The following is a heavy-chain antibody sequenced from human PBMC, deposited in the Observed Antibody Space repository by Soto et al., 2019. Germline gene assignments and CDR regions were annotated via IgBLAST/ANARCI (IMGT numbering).Heavy chain of an antibody. Sequence: QLQLQESGSGLVKPSQTLSLTCAVSGVSLGTGGYSWNWIRQPPGKGLEWIGYIYQSGRNYYNPSRKSRVLISVDRSKNQFSLRLSSVTAADTAVYYCASGGSDYWDLDYWGKGTLVTVSS. CDR3: ASGGSDYWDLDY. CDR1: GVSLGTGGYS. CDR2: IYQSGRN. V-gene: IGHV4-30-2*01. D-gene: IGHD3-10*01. J-gene: IGHJ4*02.